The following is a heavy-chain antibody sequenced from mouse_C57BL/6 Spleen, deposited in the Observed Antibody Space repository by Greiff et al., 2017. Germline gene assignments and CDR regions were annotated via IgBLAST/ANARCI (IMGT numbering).Heavy chain of an antibody. J-gene: IGHJ1*03. V-gene: IGHV5-9*01. CDR3: ARHYGNYGYFDV. D-gene: IGHD2-1*01. CDR2: ISGGGGNT. Sequence: EVQGVESGGGLVKPGGSLKLSCAASGFTFSSYTMSWVRQTPEKRLEWVATISGGGGNTYYPDSVKGRFTISRDNAKNTLYLQMSSLRSEDTALYYCARHYGNYGYFDVWGTGTTVTVSS. CDR1: GFTFSSYT.